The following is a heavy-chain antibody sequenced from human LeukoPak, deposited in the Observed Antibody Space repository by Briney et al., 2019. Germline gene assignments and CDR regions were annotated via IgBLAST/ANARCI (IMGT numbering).Heavy chain of an antibody. CDR3: ARHRGSSWYMYYFGY. V-gene: IGHV4-39*01. CDR2: IYYSGST. D-gene: IGHD6-13*01. J-gene: IGHJ4*02. Sequence: PSETLSLTCTVSGGSISSSSYYWGWIRQPPGKGLEWIGSIYYSGSTYYNPPLKSRVTISVDTSKNQFSLKLSSVTAADTAVYYCARHRGSSWYMYYFGYWGQGTLVTVSS. CDR1: GGSISSSSYY.